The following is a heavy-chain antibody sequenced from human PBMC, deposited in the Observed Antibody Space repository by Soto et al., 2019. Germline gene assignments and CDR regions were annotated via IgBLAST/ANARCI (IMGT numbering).Heavy chain of an antibody. J-gene: IGHJ4*02. CDR3: ARDGDYYDSSDY. CDR1: GGSISSSSYY. V-gene: IGHV4-39*02. Sequence: PSETLSLTCTVSGGSISSSSYYWGWIRQPPGKGLEWIGSIYYSGSTYYNPSLKSRVTISVDTSKNQFSLKLSSVTAADTAVYYCARDGDYYDSSDYWGQGTLVTVSS. CDR2: IYYSGST. D-gene: IGHD3-22*01.